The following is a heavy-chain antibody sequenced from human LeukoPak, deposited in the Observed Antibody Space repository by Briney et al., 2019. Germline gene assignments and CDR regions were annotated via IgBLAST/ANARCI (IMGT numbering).Heavy chain of an antibody. CDR2: IYTSGST. V-gene: IGHV4-4*07. CDR1: GGSISSYY. CDR3: ARVSWGVYGSYQEATHFDY. Sequence: SETLSLTCTVSGGSISSYYWSWIRQPAGKGLEWIGRIYTSGSTNYNSSLKSRVTISVDTSKNQFSLKLSSVTAADTAVYYCARVSWGVYGSYQEATHFDYWGQGTLVTVSS. J-gene: IGHJ4*02. D-gene: IGHD1-26*01.